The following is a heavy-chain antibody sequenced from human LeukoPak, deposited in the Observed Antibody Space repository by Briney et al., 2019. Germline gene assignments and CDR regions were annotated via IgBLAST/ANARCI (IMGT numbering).Heavy chain of an antibody. J-gene: IGHJ4*02. CDR2: VSASGAGT. CDR3: AKDLYTVTTLTLDY. Sequence: GGSLRLSCAAPGFTFTTYGMSWVRQAPGKGLEWVSTVSASGAGTHYADSVKGRFTISKDKSKNTVYLQMNGLKAEDTALYYCAKDLYTVTTLTLDYWGQGTLVTVSS. CDR1: GFTFTTYG. D-gene: IGHD4-17*01. V-gene: IGHV3-23*01.